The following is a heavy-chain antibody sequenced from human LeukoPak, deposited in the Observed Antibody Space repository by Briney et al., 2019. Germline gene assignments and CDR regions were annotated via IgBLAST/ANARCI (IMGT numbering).Heavy chain of an antibody. J-gene: IGHJ6*02. CDR1: GGSLSGYY. V-gene: IGHV4-34*01. D-gene: IGHD3-10*01. CDR3: ARDRGAHRLYYYYYGMDV. CDR2: INHSGST. Sequence: SETLSLTCAVYGGSLSGYYWSWIRQPPGKGLEWIGEINHSGSTNYNPSLKSRVTISVDTSKNQFSLKLSSVTAADTAVYYCARDRGAHRLYYYYYGMDVWGQGTTVTVSS.